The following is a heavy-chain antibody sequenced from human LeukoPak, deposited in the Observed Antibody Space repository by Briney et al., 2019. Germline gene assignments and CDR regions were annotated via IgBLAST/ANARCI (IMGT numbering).Heavy chain of an antibody. CDR1: GYTFIGYS. D-gene: IGHD3-22*01. CDR3: ARVGSNFYDDSGYNDY. CDR2: INPSSGGT. Sequence: ASVKVSCKAFGYTFIGYSMHWVRQAPGQGLEWMGWINPSSGGTKYAQKFQGRVTMTTDTSISTAYMELSRLRSDDTALYYCARVGSNFYDDSGYNDYWGQGTLVTVSS. V-gene: IGHV1-2*02. J-gene: IGHJ4*02.